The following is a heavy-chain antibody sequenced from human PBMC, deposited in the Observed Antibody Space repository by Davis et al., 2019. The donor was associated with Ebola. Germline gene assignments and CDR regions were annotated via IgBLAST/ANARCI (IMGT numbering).Heavy chain of an antibody. CDR2: IKQDGSEK. CDR3: ARHTPIYSSSWDNWFDP. D-gene: IGHD6-13*01. Sequence: GESLKISCAASGFTFSSYWMSWVRQAPGKGLEWVANIKQDGSEKYYVDSVKGRFTISRDNAKNSLYLQMNSLRAEDTAVYYCARHTPIYSSSWDNWFDPWGQGTLVTVSS. J-gene: IGHJ5*02. V-gene: IGHV3-7*01. CDR1: GFTFSSYW.